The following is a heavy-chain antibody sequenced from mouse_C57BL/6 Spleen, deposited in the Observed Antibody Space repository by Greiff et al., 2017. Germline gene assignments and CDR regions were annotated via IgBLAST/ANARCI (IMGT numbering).Heavy chain of an antibody. CDR3: ASDGFDV. CDR1: GYTFTGYW. V-gene: IGHV1-53*01. CDR2: INPGNGGT. J-gene: IGHJ2*01. D-gene: IGHD2-2*01. Sequence: QVHLQQSGTELVKPGASVKLSCKASGYTFTGYWMHWVKQRPGQGLEWIGNINPGNGGTNYNEKFKGKATLTADKSSSTAYMQLSSLTSEDSAVYYGASDGFDVWGQGTTLTVSS.